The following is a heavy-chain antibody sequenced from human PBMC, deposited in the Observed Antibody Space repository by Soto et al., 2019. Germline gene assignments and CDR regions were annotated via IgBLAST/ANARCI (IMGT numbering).Heavy chain of an antibody. V-gene: IGHV1-8*01. CDR1: GYTFTSYD. CDR3: ARGHVDTAMVTAGFDP. Sequence: QVQLVQSGAEVKKPGASVKVSCKASGYTFTSYDINWVRQATGQGVEWMGWMNPNSGNTGYAQKFQGRVTMTRNTSIGTAYMELSSLRSEATAVYYWARGHVDTAMVTAGFDPWGQGTLVTVSS. J-gene: IGHJ5*02. CDR2: MNPNSGNT. D-gene: IGHD5-18*01.